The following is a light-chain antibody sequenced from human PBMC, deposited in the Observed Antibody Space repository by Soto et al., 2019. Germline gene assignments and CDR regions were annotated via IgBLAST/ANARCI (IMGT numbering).Light chain of an antibody. Sequence: DIQMAQSPSTLSTSVQDRVTGTVRASQSINAWLAWDQQKPGKAPKLLIFDASSLQSGVPSRFTGRGSGTEFTLTISSLQPDDFATYYCQQYDTNSRTFGQGAKVDVK. CDR2: DAS. CDR1: QSINAW. CDR3: QQYDTNSRT. V-gene: IGKV1-5*01. J-gene: IGKJ1*01.